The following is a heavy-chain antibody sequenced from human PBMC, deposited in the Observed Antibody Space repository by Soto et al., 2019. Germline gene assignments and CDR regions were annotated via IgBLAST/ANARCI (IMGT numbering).Heavy chain of an antibody. V-gene: IGHV2-70*11. J-gene: IGHJ6*03. CDR1: GFSFSTSGMC. D-gene: IGHD2-2*01. CDR3: ARVLRDIVVVPADYYYYYYMDV. CDR2: IDWDDDK. Sequence: SGPTLVNPTQTLTLTCTFSGFSFSTSGMCVSWIRQPPGKALEWLARIDWDDDKYYSTSLKTRLTISKDTSKNQVVLTMTNMDPVDTATYYCARVLRDIVVVPADYYYYYYMDVWGKGTTVTVSS.